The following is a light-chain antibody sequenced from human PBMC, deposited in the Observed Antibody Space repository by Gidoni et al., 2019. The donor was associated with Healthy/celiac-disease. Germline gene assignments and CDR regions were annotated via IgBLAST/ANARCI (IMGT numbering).Light chain of an antibody. V-gene: IGKV2-28*01. CDR1: QSLLHRNGYNY. Sequence: DIVMTQSPLSLPVNPGEPASISCRSSQSLLHRNGYNYLDWYLQKPGQSPQLRIYLGSNRASGVPDRFSGSGSGTDFTLKISRVEAEDVGVYYCMQALQTPWTFGQGTKVEIK. J-gene: IGKJ1*01. CDR3: MQALQTPWT. CDR2: LGS.